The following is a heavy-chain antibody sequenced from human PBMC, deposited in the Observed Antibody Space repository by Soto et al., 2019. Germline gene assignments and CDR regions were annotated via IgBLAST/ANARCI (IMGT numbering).Heavy chain of an antibody. Sequence: EVQLVESGGGLVQPGGSLRLSWAASGFTFTYWMHWVRQAPGKGLVWVSRINGDGSITNYADSVKGRFTISRDNAKNTLYLQMDSLRAEDTAVYYCARAGSYRFDYWGQGTLVTVSS. V-gene: IGHV3-74*01. J-gene: IGHJ4*02. CDR3: ARAGSYRFDY. CDR1: GFTFTYW. CDR2: INGDGSIT. D-gene: IGHD3-10*01.